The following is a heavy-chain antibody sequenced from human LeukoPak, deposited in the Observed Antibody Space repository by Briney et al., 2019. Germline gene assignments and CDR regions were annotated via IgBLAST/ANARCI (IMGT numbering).Heavy chain of an antibody. V-gene: IGHV4-61*01. CDR1: GGSVSSGSYY. Sequence: PSETLSLTCTVPGGSVSSGSYYWSWIRQPPGKGLEWIGYIYYSGSTNYNPSLKSRVTISVDTSKNQFSLKLSSVTAADTAVYYCAREEAGYSSGWYFDLWGRGTLVTVSS. D-gene: IGHD6-19*01. J-gene: IGHJ2*01. CDR2: IYYSGST. CDR3: AREEAGYSSGWYFDL.